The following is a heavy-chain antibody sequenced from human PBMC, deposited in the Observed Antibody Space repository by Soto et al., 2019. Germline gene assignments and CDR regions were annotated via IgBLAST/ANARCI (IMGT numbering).Heavy chain of an antibody. D-gene: IGHD3-22*01. J-gene: IGHJ5*02. CDR1: GGTFSSYA. CDR2: IIPIFGKA. V-gene: IGHV1-69*12. CDR3: ARDRGPSSGYYPYWFDP. Sequence: QVQLVQSGAEVKKPGSLVKVSCKASGGTFSSYAISWVRQAPGQGLEWMGEIIPIFGKANYAQKFQGRVTSTADESTSTAYMELSSLRSEDTAVYYCARDRGPSSGYYPYWFDPWGQGTLVTVSS.